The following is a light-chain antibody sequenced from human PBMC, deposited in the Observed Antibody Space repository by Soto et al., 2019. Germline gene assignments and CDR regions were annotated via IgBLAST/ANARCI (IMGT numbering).Light chain of an antibody. J-gene: IGKJ1*01. CDR1: QSISGN. Sequence: EIVMTQSPATLSVSPGERATLSCRASQSISGNLAWYQQKPGQAPRLLIYGASARATGIPARFSGSGSGTEFTLTISSLQSEDFAVYYCQQYNNWPGTFGQGTKVEFK. CDR2: GAS. V-gene: IGKV3-15*01. CDR3: QQYNNWPGT.